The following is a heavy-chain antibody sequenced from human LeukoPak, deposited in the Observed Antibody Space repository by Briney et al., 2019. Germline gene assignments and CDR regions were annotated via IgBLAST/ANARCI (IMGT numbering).Heavy chain of an antibody. CDR1: GYTFTSYA. CDR3: ARNSYGYYYYYYMDV. CDR2: INTNTGNP. J-gene: IGHJ6*03. Sequence: GASVKVSCKASGYTFTSYAMNWVRQAPGQGLEWMGWINTNTGNPTYAQGFTGRFVFSLDTSVSTAYLQVSSLKAEDTAVYYCARNSYGYYYYYYMDVWGKGTTVTVSS. V-gene: IGHV7-4-1*02. D-gene: IGHD5-18*01.